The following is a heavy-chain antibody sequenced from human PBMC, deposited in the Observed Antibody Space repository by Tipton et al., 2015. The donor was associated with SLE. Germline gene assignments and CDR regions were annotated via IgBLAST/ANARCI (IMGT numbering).Heavy chain of an antibody. D-gene: IGHD2-2*01. J-gene: IGHJ4*02. CDR1: GFTFDDFG. Sequence: SLRLSCAASGFTFDDFGMHWVRQAPGKGLEWVSGISWNSGRIDYADSGKGRFTISRDNAKRSLYLQMNSLRPEDTALYYCARGATVAPAPDYWGQGTLVTVSS. CDR3: ARGATVAPAPDY. V-gene: IGHV3-9*01. CDR2: ISWNSGRI.